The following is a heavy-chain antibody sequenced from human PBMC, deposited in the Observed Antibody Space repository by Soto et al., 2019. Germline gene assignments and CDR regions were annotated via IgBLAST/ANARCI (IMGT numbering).Heavy chain of an antibody. J-gene: IGHJ4*02. V-gene: IGHV4-30-4*01. CDR1: GGSIRNENFC. CDR3: SRGLSVDTVDY. D-gene: IGHD5-18*01. Sequence: QVQLQESGPGLVNPSQTLSLTGTVSGGSIRNENFCWSWIRQPPDKGMEWMGHIYDGGSTYTNPTLNSRVTLAVDTSKTQFALKLSSVSAGATPVYYCSRGLSVDTVDYWSQGPLFNFSS. CDR2: IYDGGST.